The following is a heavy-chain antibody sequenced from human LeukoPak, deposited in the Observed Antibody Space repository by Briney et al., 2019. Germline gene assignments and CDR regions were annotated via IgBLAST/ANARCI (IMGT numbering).Heavy chain of an antibody. CDR3: ARDADPHSVSWYSAFDL. J-gene: IGHJ3*01. CDR2: ICSNGGSA. CDR1: GFTFSNYA. V-gene: IGHV3-64*01. Sequence: PGRSLRLSCAASGFTFSNYAMHWVRQAPGEGLEYVSSICSNGGSAPNANSVRGTFTISRDNSKNTMYLQVGSLRADDMAVYYWARDADPHSVSWYSAFDLWGQGTMVTVSS. D-gene: IGHD6-13*01.